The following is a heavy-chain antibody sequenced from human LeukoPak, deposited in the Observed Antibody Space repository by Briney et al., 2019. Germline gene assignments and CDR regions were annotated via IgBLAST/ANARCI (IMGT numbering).Heavy chain of an antibody. D-gene: IGHD3-3*02. CDR2: GRNKASGYTT. V-gene: IGHV3-72*01. Sequence: GGSLRLSCEASGFTFSDHYMDWVRQAPGKGLERVGRGRNKASGYTTEYAASVRGRFTISRDDSENSLYLQMNSLTTEDTAVYYCVRDSIYYYIDYWGQGTLVTVSS. CDR1: GFTFSDHY. J-gene: IGHJ4*02. CDR3: VRDSIYYYIDY.